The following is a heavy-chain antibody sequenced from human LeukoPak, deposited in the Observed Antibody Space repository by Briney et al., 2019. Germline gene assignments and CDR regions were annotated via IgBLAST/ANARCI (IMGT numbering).Heavy chain of an antibody. CDR1: GFTFSNYG. CDR2: ISYDGSNK. V-gene: IGHV3-30*03. D-gene: IGHD1-26*01. CDR3: ARARRGSSTPYYYYYMDV. Sequence: GRSLRLSCAASGFTFSNYGMHWVRQAPGKGLEWVAVISYDGSNKYYADSVKGRFTISRDNSKNTLYLQMNSLRAEDTAVYYCARARRGSSTPYYYYYMDVWGKGTTVTVSS. J-gene: IGHJ6*03.